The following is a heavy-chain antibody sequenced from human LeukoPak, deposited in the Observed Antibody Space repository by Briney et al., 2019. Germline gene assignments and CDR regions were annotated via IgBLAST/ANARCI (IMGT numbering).Heavy chain of an antibody. CDR2: IYISGRT. D-gene: IGHD5-18*01. CDR1: GGTISTYD. J-gene: IGHJ4*02. CDR3: AREASDTAMATYYFDY. V-gene: IGHV4-4*07. Sequence: SETLSLACKASGGTISTYDWSWIRQPAGKGLEWIGWIYISGRTNYNPSLQSRVTMSVETSRNQFSLKLRSVTAADTAVYYCAREASDTAMATYYFDYWGQGTLVTVFS.